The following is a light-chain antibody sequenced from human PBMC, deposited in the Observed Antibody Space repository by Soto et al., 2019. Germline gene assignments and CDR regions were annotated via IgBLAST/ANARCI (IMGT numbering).Light chain of an antibody. J-gene: IGKJ4*01. CDR3: QQYDNLVT. CDR1: QDISNY. Sequence: DIRMTQSPSSLSASVGDRVTITCQASQDISNYLNWYQQKPGKAPKLLIYDASNLETWVPSRFSGSGSGTDFTFTISSLQPEDIATYYCQQYDNLVTFGGGTKVDIK. CDR2: DAS. V-gene: IGKV1-33*01.